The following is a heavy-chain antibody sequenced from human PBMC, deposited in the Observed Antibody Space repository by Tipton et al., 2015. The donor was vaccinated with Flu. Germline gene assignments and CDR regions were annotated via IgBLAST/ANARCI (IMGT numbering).Heavy chain of an antibody. V-gene: IGHV4-4*07. CDR2: IYTSGST. D-gene: IGHD3-10*01. CDR1: GDSINHYY. Sequence: GLVKPSETLSLTCTVSGDSINHYYWSWIRQPAGKGLEWIGTIYTSGSTNYNPSLKSRVTMSVDTSKGQFSLNLNSVTAADTAVYYCARAAVLLWLGKSTYYFDSWGQGTLVTVSS. J-gene: IGHJ4*02. CDR3: ARAAVLLWLGKSTYYFDS.